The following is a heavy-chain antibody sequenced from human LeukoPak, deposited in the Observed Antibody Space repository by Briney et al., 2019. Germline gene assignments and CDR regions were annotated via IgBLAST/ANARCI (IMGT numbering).Heavy chain of an antibody. CDR3: AKRLAVLGPSLDL. J-gene: IGHJ4*02. CDR2: ISASVTNT. V-gene: IGHV3-23*01. D-gene: IGHD3-9*01. Sequence: GGSLRLSCAASGFTFGSYAMSWVRQAPGRGLEWVSAISASVTNTYYADSVRGRFTIARDNSKNTLYLQMNSLTAEDTAVYYCAKRLAVLGPSLDLWGQGALVTVSS. CDR1: GFTFGSYA.